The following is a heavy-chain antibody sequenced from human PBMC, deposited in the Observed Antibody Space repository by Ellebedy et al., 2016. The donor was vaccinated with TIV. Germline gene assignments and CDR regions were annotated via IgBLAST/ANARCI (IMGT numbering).Heavy chain of an antibody. CDR3: ARDPKPGLAAGGDF. CDR1: GYTFTKYP. D-gene: IGHD6-13*01. CDR2: INSANGNT. V-gene: IGHV1-3*04. Sequence: AASVKVSCKTTGYTFTKYPMHWVRQAPGQRLEWMGWINSANGNTEYSQKFKDRVTITSDTSASKGYMELSSLRSEDTAVYFCARDPKPGLAAGGDFWGQGTLVSVSS. J-gene: IGHJ4*02.